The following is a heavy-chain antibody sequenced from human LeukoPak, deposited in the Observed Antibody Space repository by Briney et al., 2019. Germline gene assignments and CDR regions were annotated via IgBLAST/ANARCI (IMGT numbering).Heavy chain of an antibody. CDR3: ARDDYYGSRRKDWFDP. Sequence: SETLSLTCIVSGGSISSYYWSWLRQPAGKGLEWIGRIYTSGSTNYNPSLKSRVTMSVDTSKNQFSLKLSSVTAADTAVYYCARDDYYGSRRKDWFDPWGQGTLVTVSS. J-gene: IGHJ5*02. D-gene: IGHD3-10*01. CDR1: GGSISSYY. V-gene: IGHV4-4*07. CDR2: IYTSGST.